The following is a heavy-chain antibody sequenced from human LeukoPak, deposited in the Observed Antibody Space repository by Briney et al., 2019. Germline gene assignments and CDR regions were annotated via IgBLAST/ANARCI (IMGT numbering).Heavy chain of an antibody. J-gene: IGHJ3*02. CDR1: GDSISSYY. Sequence: SETLSLTCTVSGDSISSYYWSWIRQPPGKGLEWIGYIYYSGSTIYNPSLKSRVTISVDTSKNQFSLKLNSVIAADTAVYYCAREVNEPASADAFDIWGQGTMVTVSS. V-gene: IGHV4-59*12. CDR3: AREVNEPASADAFDI. CDR2: IYYSGST. D-gene: IGHD2-2*01.